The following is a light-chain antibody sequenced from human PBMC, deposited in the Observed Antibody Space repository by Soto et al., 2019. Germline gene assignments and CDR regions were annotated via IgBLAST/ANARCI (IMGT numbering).Light chain of an antibody. CDR3: QQYNNWPYT. V-gene: IGKV3-15*01. CDR2: AAS. Sequence: EIVMTQSPATLSVSPGERATLSCRASQSGSSNLAWYQQKPGQGPRLLIYAASTRATGIPARFSGSGSGTEFTLTISSLQSEDFAVYHCQQYNNWPYTFGQGTKLEMK. J-gene: IGKJ2*01. CDR1: QSGSSN.